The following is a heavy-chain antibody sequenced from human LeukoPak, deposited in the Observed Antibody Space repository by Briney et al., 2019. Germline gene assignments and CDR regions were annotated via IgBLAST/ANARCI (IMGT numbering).Heavy chain of an antibody. Sequence: ASVEVSCKTSGGTFNNSASSWVRQAPGQGLEWLGGILPLSGTAGYAQKFQGRVTITKAESTRTVYLELTSLTSDDTAVYYCARDVHGDYGSGWFDPWGQGTLVSVSS. CDR1: GGTFNNSA. CDR2: ILPLSGTA. D-gene: IGHD4-17*01. CDR3: ARDVHGDYGSGWFDP. V-gene: IGHV1-69*05. J-gene: IGHJ5*02.